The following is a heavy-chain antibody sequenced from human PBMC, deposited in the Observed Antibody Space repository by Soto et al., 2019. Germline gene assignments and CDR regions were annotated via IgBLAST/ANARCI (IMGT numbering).Heavy chain of an antibody. CDR1: GFTFSSSG. V-gene: IGHV3-33*01. CDR2: IWYDGSNK. CDR3: ARMHPAGYYYGMDV. Sequence: QVQLVESGGAVVQPGRSLRLSCVAPGFTFSSSGMYWVRQAPGKGLECVAVIWYDGSNKDYGDSVKGRFTISRDNPKHTLYLQMNSLRAEDTAVYYCARMHPAGYYYGMDVWGRGTTVTVSS. J-gene: IGHJ6*02.